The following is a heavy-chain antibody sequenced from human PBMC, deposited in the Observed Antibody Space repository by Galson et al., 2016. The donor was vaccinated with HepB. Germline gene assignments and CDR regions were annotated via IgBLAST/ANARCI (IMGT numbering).Heavy chain of an antibody. Sequence: SLRLSCAASGFSFQSFAMHWVRQAPGKGLEWVSGINWNSGYVDYGGSVKGRFTIFRDNAKNSRYLEMNSLTPDDSAFYYCARDLGKSVGTIAFWGQGTLVTVSS. CDR3: ARDLGKSVGTIAF. CDR2: INWNSGYV. CDR1: GFSFQSFA. D-gene: IGHD5/OR15-5a*01. J-gene: IGHJ4*02. V-gene: IGHV3-9*01.